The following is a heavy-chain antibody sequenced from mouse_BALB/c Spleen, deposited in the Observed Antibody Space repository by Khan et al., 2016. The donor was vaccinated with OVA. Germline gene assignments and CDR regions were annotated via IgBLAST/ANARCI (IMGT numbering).Heavy chain of an antibody. V-gene: IGHV9-1*02. CDR1: GYTFTNFG. J-gene: IGHJ1*01. Sequence: QIQLVQSGPELKKPGETVKISCKASGYTFTNFGMNWVKQAPGKGLKWMGWINTYTGEPTYADDFKGGFAFSLETSASTAYLQINNLKNEDMATYFCARGASYWYFDVWGAGTTVTVSS. CDR3: ARGASYWYFDV. CDR2: INTYTGEP.